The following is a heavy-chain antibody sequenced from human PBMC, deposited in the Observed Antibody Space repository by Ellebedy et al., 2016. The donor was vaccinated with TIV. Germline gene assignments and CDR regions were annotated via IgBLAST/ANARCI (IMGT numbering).Heavy chain of an antibody. Sequence: GESLKISCKGSGYSFTSYWIGWVRQMPGKGLEWMGIIYPGDSDTRYSPSFQGQVTISADKSISTAYLQWSSLKASDTAMYYCARHKGKTSRRRGNFDYWGQGTLVTVSP. CDR1: GYSFTSYW. V-gene: IGHV5-51*01. CDR3: ARHKGKTSRRRGNFDY. CDR2: IYPGDSDT. J-gene: IGHJ4*02.